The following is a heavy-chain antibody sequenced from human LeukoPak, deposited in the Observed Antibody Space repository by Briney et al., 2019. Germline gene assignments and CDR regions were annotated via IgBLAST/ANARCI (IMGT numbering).Heavy chain of an antibody. V-gene: IGHV1-69*01. D-gene: IGHD5-12*01. CDR2: IIPIFGTA. CDR3: ARGSSGYGREDY. CDR1: GGTFSSYA. Sequence: SVKVSCKASGGTFSSYAISWVRQAPGQGLEWMGGIIPIFGTANYAQKFQGRVTITADESMSTAYMELSSLRSEDTAVYYCARGSSGYGREDYWGQGTLATVSS. J-gene: IGHJ4*02.